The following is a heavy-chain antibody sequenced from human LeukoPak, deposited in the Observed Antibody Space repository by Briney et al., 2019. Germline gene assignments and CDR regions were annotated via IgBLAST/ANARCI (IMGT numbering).Heavy chain of an antibody. J-gene: IGHJ4*02. V-gene: IGHV4-4*02. CDR2: IYHSGST. Sequence: SETGSLTCAVSGGSISSDNWWSWVRQPPGKGLEWIGEIYHSGSTNYNPSLKSRVTISVDKSKNQFSLKLSSVTAADTAVYYCARGDGSCTGTSCYEIDYWGQGPLVIVSA. D-gene: IGHD2-2*01. CDR3: ARGDGSCTGTSCYEIDY. CDR1: GGSISSDNW.